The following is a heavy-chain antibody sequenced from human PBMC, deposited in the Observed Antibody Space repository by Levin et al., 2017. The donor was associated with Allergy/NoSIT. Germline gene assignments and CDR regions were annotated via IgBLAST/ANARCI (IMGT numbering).Heavy chain of an antibody. D-gene: IGHD5-18*01. CDR1: GGSISSGGYS. CDR2: IYLSGST. Sequence: TLSLTCAVSGGSISSGGYSWSWIRQPPEKGLEWIGNIYLSGSTNDNPSLKSRVTMSVDRSKNQFSLKLSYVTAADTAVYYCARVAGYSYGYYFDYWGPGTLVTVSS. V-gene: IGHV4-30-2*01. J-gene: IGHJ4*02. CDR3: ARVAGYSYGYYFDY.